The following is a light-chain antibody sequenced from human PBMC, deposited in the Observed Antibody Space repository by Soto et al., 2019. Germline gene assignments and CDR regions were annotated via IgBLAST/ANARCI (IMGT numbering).Light chain of an antibody. V-gene: IGKV3-11*01. J-gene: IGKJ4*01. CDR2: DAS. Sequence: ELVLTQSPATLSLSPGEGATLSCRASQTVGIYLAWYQQKPGQAPRLLIYDASNRATGVPARFSGSGSGTDFALTISSLEPEDFAVYYGQQRFNWPPYTFGRGIKVEIK. CDR3: QQRFNWPPYT. CDR1: QTVGIY.